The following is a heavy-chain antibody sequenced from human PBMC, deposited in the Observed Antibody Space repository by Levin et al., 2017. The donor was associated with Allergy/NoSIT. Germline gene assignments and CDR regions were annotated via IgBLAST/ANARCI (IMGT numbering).Heavy chain of an antibody. D-gene: IGHD2-15*01. J-gene: IGHJ4*02. CDR2: ISSSGSTI. V-gene: IGHV3-48*03. CDR1: GFTFSSYE. CDR3: ARDGAAGLVVHFDY. Sequence: GESLKISCAASGFTFSSYEMNWVRQAPGKGLEWVSYISSSGSTIYYADSVKGRFTISRDNAKNSLYLQMNSLRAEDTAVYYCARDGAAGLVVHFDYWGQGTLVTVSS.